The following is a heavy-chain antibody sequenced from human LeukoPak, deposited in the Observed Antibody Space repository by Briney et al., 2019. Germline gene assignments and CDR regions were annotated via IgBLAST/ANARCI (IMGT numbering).Heavy chain of an antibody. CDR2: IRYDGSNK. Sequence: PGGSLRLSCAASGFTFSSYGMHWGRQAPGKGLEWVAFIRYDGSNKYYADSVKGRFTISRDNSKNTLYLQMNSLRAEDRAVYYCAKNRGTAMVTLYYFDYWGQGTLVTVSS. CDR1: GFTFSSYG. V-gene: IGHV3-30*02. D-gene: IGHD5-18*01. CDR3: AKNRGTAMVTLYYFDY. J-gene: IGHJ4*01.